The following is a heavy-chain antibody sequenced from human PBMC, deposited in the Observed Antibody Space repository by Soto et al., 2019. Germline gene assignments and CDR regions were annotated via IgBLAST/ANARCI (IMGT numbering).Heavy chain of an antibody. CDR3: TKSWRLDSMYV. Sequence: EVQLVESGGGLVQPGRSLRLSCAASGFTFDDYAMHWVRQAPGRGLECVTRITWNSGTIDHADSVKGRVTISGDNAKNFLYLQMNSLRAEDTALYYCTKSWRLDSMYVWGKGTTVTVSS. J-gene: IGHJ6*04. V-gene: IGHV3-9*01. CDR2: ITWNSGTI. CDR1: GFTFDDYA. D-gene: IGHD3-3*01.